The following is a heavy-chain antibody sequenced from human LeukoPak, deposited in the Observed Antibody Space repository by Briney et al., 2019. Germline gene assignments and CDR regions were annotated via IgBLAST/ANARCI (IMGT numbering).Heavy chain of an antibody. D-gene: IGHD1-20*01. CDR3: ARDSGITGTTGAIDY. Sequence: ASVKVSCKASGYTFTDYYMHWVRQAPGQGLEWIGRINANSGGTNYAQQFQGRVTMTRDTSITTAYMELSRLRSDDTAVYYCARDSGITGTTGAIDYWGQGTLVTVSS. J-gene: IGHJ4*02. CDR1: GYTFTDYY. CDR2: INANSGGT. V-gene: IGHV1-2*06.